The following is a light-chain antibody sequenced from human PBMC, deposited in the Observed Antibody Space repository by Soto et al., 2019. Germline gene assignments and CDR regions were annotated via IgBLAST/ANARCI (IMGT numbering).Light chain of an antibody. CDR2: DAS. CDR3: QHYGGVWT. CDR1: QSISNR. V-gene: IGKV1-5*01. J-gene: IGKJ1*01. Sequence: DIQMTQSPSTLSASVGDRVTITCRASQSISNRLAWYQQKPGKAHKVLIYDASSLESVVPSRFSGSGSATEFILTISSLQPDDFATYHCQHYGGVWTFGQGTKVEIK.